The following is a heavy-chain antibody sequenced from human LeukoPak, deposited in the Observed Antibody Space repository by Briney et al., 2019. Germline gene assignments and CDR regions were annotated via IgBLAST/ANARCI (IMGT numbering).Heavy chain of an antibody. V-gene: IGHV3-72*01. CDR1: GFTFSDYY. CDR3: AKAPPLMQQLEDPDDY. D-gene: IGHD6-13*01. CDR2: IRNKVYTT. J-gene: IGHJ4*02. Sequence: GGSLRLSCVGSGFTFSDYYMDWVRQAPGKGLEWVGRIRNKVYTTEYAASVKGRFTFSRDDSKNSLFLQMNSLKTEDTAVYYCAKAPPLMQQLEDPDDYWGQGTLVTVSS.